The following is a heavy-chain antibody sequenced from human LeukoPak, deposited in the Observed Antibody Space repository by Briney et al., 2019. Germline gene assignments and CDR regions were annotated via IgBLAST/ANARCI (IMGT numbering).Heavy chain of an antibody. CDR2: ISGDANTI. CDR3: VRRFDY. J-gene: IGHJ4*02. Sequence: GGSLRLSCVASGFTFSDHEVNWVRQTPGKGLEWISYISGDANTIFYRDSVRGRVTISRDNTKNSLYLQMNSLRVEDTAIYYCVRRFDYWGQGTLVIVSS. V-gene: IGHV3-48*03. CDR1: GFTFSDHE.